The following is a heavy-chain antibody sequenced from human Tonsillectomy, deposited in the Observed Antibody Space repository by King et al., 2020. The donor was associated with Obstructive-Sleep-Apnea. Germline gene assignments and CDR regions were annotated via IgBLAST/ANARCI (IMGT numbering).Heavy chain of an antibody. D-gene: IGHD5-12*01. Sequence: VQLVESGGGLVQPGGSLSLSCAASGFTFSSYSMNWVRQAPGKGLEWVSYISSSSSTIYYADSVKGRFTISRDNAKNSLYLQMNSLRAEDTAVYYCARGAWNYFDYWGQGTLVTVSS. CDR3: ARGAWNYFDY. J-gene: IGHJ4*02. CDR1: GFTFSSYS. V-gene: IGHV3-48*04. CDR2: ISSSSSTI.